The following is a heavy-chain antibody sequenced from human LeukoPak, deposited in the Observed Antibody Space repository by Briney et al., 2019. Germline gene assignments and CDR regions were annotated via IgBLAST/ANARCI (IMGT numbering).Heavy chain of an antibody. Sequence: LGGSLRLSCAASGFTFSSYGMHWVRQAPGKGLEWVAVITYDGSNKYYADSVKGRFTISRDNSKNTLYLQMNSLRAEDTAVYYCAKDLAPRPSIAVAVTGLNWGQGTLVTVSS. V-gene: IGHV3-30*18. J-gene: IGHJ4*02. D-gene: IGHD6-19*01. CDR1: GFTFSSYG. CDR2: ITYDGSNK. CDR3: AKDLAPRPSIAVAVTGLN.